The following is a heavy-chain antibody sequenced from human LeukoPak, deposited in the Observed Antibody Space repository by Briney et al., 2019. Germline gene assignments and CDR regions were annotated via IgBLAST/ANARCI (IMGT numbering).Heavy chain of an antibody. D-gene: IGHD2-2*01. J-gene: IGHJ1*01. V-gene: IGHV3-23*01. CDR2: ITSNGSGT. CDR3: TKDGLYQVSQH. Sequence: PGGSLRLSCAASGFSFDHYAMRWVRQAPGKGLKWVSGITSNGSGTYYADSVKGRFTISRDNSKNSLHLLMNSLRGQAHALSYCTKDGLYQVSQHWGQGPLVTVSS. CDR1: GFSFDHYA.